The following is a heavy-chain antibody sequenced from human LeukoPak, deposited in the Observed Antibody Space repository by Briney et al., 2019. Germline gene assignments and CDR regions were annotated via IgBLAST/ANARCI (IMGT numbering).Heavy chain of an antibody. CDR2: IIPIFGTA. CDR1: GGTFSSYA. V-gene: IGHV1-69*13. Sequence: SVKVSCKASGGTFSSYAISWVRQAPGQGLEWMGGIIPIFGTANYAQKFQGRVTITADESTSTAYMELSSLRSEDTAVYYCATAPTYDYVWGSFNWFDPWGQGTLVTVSS. J-gene: IGHJ5*02. CDR3: ATAPTYDYVWGSFNWFDP. D-gene: IGHD3-16*01.